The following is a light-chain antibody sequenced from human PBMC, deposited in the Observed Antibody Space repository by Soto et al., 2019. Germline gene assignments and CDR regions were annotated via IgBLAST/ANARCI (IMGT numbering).Light chain of an antibody. J-gene: IGKJ2*01. CDR3: QQYNHWPPYT. CDR2: GAS. V-gene: IGKV3-15*01. Sequence: EVVLTQSPATLSLSPGERATLSCRASQTVNVNLAWHQQKPGQAPRLLIYGASTRAAGVPARFTGSGSGTELTLTISSLQSDGFAVYYCQQYNHWPPYTFGQGTKLEIK. CDR1: QTVNVN.